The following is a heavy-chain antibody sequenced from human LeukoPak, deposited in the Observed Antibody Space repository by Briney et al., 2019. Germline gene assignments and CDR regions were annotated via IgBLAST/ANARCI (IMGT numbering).Heavy chain of an antibody. V-gene: IGHV3-30-3*01. CDR1: GFTFSSYA. CDR2: ISYDGSNK. Sequence: GGSLRLSCAASGFTFSSYAMHWVRQAPGKGLEWVAVISYDGSNKYYADSVKGRFTISRDNSKNTLYLQMNSLRAEDTAVYYCARGASRSGWSPFYYYYMDVWGKGTTDTVSS. D-gene: IGHD6-19*01. J-gene: IGHJ6*03. CDR3: ARGASRSGWSPFYYYYMDV.